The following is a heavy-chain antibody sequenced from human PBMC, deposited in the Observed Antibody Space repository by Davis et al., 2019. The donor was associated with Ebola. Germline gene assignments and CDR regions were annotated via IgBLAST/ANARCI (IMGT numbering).Heavy chain of an antibody. Sequence: MPSETLSLTCAVSGGSISSGGSSWSWIRQPPGKGLEWIGFIFYSGSTYYNPSLKSRVTMSVDTSKNQFSLRLSSVTAADTAVYYCASAGGSNDYVWGNYLDYWGQGNLVTVSS. CDR2: IFYSGST. CDR1: GGSISSGGSS. V-gene: IGHV4-30-4*07. CDR3: ASAGGSNDYVWGNYLDY. J-gene: IGHJ4*02. D-gene: IGHD3-16*01.